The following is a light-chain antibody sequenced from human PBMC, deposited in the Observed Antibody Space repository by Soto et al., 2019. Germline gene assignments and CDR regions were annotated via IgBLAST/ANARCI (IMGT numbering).Light chain of an antibody. Sequence: QSALTQPASVSGSPGQSITISCTGTSSDIGGYYYVSWYQHHPGKAPKLLIYQVTNRPSRVSNRFSGSKSGNTASLTISGLQAEDEADYYCFSYRSTGILLFGGGTKLTVL. V-gene: IGLV2-14*01. CDR3: FSYRSTGILL. CDR1: SSDIGGYYY. J-gene: IGLJ2*01. CDR2: QVT.